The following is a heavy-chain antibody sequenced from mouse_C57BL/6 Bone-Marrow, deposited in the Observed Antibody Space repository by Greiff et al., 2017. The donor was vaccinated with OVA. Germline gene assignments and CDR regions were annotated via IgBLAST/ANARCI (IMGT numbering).Heavy chain of an antibody. V-gene: IGHV5-6*01. D-gene: IGHD1-1*01. CDR1: GFTFSSYG. Sequence: EVKLVESGGDLVKPGGCLKLSCAASGFTFSSYGMSWVRQTPDKRLEWVATISSGGSYTYYPDSVKGRFTISRDNAKNTLYLQMSSLKSEDTAMYYCASPTTVVAKGLYYYAMDYWGQGTSVTVSS. CDR3: ASPTTVVAKGLYYYAMDY. J-gene: IGHJ4*01. CDR2: ISSGGSYT.